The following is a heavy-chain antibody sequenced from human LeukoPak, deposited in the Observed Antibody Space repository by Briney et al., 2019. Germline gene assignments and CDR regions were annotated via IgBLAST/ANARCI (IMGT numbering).Heavy chain of an antibody. Sequence: SETLSLTCSVSGGSISSGGYYWSWIRQHPGQGLEWIGYIYYSGSTYYNPSLKSRVTISVDTSKNQFSLKLSSVTAADTAVYYCARDRADCSSTSCYEIGYYFDYWGQGTLVTVSS. D-gene: IGHD2-2*01. J-gene: IGHJ4*02. CDR3: ARDRADCSSTSCYEIGYYFDY. CDR2: IYYSGST. CDR1: GGSISSGGYY. V-gene: IGHV4-31*03.